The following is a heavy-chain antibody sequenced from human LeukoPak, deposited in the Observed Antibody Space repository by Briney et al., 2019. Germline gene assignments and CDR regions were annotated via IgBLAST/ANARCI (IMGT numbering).Heavy chain of an antibody. D-gene: IGHD6-19*01. CDR2: IYPGDSDT. J-gene: IGHJ4*02. Sequence: GESLKISCKGSGYSFTSYWIGWVRQMPGKGLEWMGFIYPGDSDTRYSPSFQGQVTISADKSISTAYLQWSSLKASDTAMYYCARQVYSSGWSGGFDYWGQGTLVTVSS. V-gene: IGHV5-51*01. CDR3: ARQVYSSGWSGGFDY. CDR1: GYSFTSYW.